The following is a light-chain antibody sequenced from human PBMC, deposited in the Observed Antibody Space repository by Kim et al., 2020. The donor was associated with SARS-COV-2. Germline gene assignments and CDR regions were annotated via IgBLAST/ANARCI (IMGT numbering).Light chain of an antibody. CDR1: QSFHRN. V-gene: IGKV3-15*01. CDR3: QQYSQWSFT. J-gene: IGKJ4*01. Sequence: EVVLTQSPATLSLSPGESVTLSCRASQSFHRNLAWYKQKPDQAPSLLIVDASTRATGIAARFSGSGSGTEFIITISRLQPDDSAVYYCQQYSQWSFTFGGGTKVDIK. CDR2: DAS.